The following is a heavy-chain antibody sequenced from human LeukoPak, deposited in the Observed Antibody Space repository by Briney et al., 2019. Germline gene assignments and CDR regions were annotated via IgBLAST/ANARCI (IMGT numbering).Heavy chain of an antibody. CDR1: GFTFSSYA. CDR3: ARDYYDSSGYHGLDY. D-gene: IGHD3-22*01. CDR2: IPCDGGNK. V-gene: IGHV3-30*04. J-gene: IGHJ4*02. Sequence: GGSLRLSCAASGFTFSSYAMSWVRQAPGKGLEWVAVIPCDGGNKYYADSVKGRFTISRDNSKNSLYLQMNSLRAEDTAVYYCARDYYDSSGYHGLDYWGQGTLVTVSS.